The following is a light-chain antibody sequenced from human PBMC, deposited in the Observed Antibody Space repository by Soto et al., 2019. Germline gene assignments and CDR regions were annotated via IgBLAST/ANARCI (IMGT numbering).Light chain of an antibody. J-gene: IGKJ3*01. V-gene: IGKV1-39*01. CDR3: QQSYNIPLT. CDR1: QTINSY. CDR2: VAS. Sequence: DILMTQSPSSLFASVGDTVTITCRASQTINSYLNWYQQKPGQAPKLLIYVASSLQNGVPSRFRGSGSGTDFTLSISSLEPEDFATYYCQQSYNIPLTFGPGTKLDFK.